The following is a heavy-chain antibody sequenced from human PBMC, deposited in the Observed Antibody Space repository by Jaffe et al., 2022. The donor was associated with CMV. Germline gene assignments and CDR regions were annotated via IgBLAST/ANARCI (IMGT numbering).Heavy chain of an antibody. CDR3: AREMHYDILTGYQFYYYYYMDV. CDR1: GDSVSSNSAA. V-gene: IGHV6-1*01. D-gene: IGHD3-9*01. Sequence: QVQLQQSGPGLVKPSQTLSLTCAISGDSVSSNSAAWNWIRQSPSRGLEWLGRTYYRSKWYNDYAVSVKSRITINPDTSKNQFSLQLNSVTPEDTAVYYCAREMHYDILTGYQFYYYYYMDVWGKGTTVTVSS. J-gene: IGHJ6*03. CDR2: TYYRSKWYN.